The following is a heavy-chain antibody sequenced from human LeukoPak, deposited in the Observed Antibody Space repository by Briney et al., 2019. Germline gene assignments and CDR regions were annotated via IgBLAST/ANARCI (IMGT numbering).Heavy chain of an antibody. D-gene: IGHD6-6*01. Sequence: SETLSLTCAVSGGSISSGGYSWSWIRQPPGKGLEWIGYIYHSGSTYYNPSLKSRVTISVDRSKNQFSLKLGSVTAADTAVYYCARSRGYSSSPFFDYWGQGTLVTVSS. J-gene: IGHJ4*02. V-gene: IGHV4-30-2*01. CDR1: GGSISSGGYS. CDR2: IYHSGST. CDR3: ARSRGYSSSPFFDY.